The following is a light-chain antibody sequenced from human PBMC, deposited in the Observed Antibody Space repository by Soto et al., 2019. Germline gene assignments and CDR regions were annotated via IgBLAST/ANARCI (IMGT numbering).Light chain of an antibody. CDR2: AAS. CDR3: QQGYTTPRYT. V-gene: IGKV1-39*01. J-gene: IGKJ2*01. Sequence: DIQMTQSPSSLSASVGDRVTITCRASQSISRYLNWYQHRPGKAPNLLIYAASTLQSGVPSRFSGGGSGTDFTLTITSLQPEDSATYYCQQGYTTPRYTFGQGTKLEIK. CDR1: QSISRY.